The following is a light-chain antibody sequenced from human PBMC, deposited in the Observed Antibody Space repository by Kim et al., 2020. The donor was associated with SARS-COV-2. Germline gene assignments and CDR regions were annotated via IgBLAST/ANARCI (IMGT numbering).Light chain of an antibody. Sequence: EIVMTQSPATLSVPPGERATLSCRASQSVSSNLAWYQQRPGQAPRLLIYGASTRATGIPARFSGSESGTELTLTISSLQSEDFAVYYCQQYNNWPYTFGQGTKLEI. CDR2: GAS. J-gene: IGKJ2*01. V-gene: IGKV3-15*01. CDR1: QSVSSN. CDR3: QQYNNWPYT.